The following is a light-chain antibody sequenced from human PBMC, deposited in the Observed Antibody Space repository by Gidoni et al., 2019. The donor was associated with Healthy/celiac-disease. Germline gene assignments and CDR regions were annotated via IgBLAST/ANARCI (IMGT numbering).Light chain of an antibody. CDR3: QQLNSYLPLT. CDR2: AAS. J-gene: IGKJ4*01. Sequence: DIQLTQSPSFLSASVGDRVTITCRASQGISSYLAWYQQKTGKDPKLLIYAASTLQSGVPSRFSGSGSGTEFTLTISSLQPEDFATYYCQQLNSYLPLTFXGXTKVEIK. V-gene: IGKV1-9*01. CDR1: QGISSY.